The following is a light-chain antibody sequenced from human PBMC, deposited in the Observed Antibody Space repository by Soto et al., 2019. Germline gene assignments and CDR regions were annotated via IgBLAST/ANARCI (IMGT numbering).Light chain of an antibody. CDR1: ESIYSW. CDR3: QEYNTNSRT. V-gene: IGKV1-5*03. J-gene: IGKJ1*01. Sequence: IKMTQSPSTLSASVGDTVTITCRASESIYSWLAWYKQIPGKAPQLLIYKTSTLQGGVPSRFSGSGSGAEYTLTISSLQPDDFATYFCQEYNTNSRTFGQGTRV. CDR2: KTS.